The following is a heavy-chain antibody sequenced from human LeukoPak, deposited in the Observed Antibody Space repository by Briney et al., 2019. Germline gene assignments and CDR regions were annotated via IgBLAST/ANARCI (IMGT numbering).Heavy chain of an antibody. V-gene: IGHV3-23*01. CDR2: ISGSGGST. CDR1: GFTFNSYA. D-gene: IGHD3-16*02. J-gene: IGHJ5*02. Sequence: GGSLRLSCAASGFTFNSYAMSWVRQAPGKGLEWVSAISGSGGSTYYADSVKGRFTISRDNSKNTLYLQMNSLRAEDTAVYYCAKDLSTFGGVIHPGWFDPWGQGTLVTVSS. CDR3: AKDLSTFGGVIHPGWFDP.